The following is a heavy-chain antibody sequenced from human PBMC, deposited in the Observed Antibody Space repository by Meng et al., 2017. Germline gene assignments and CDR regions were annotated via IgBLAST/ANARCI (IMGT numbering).Heavy chain of an antibody. Sequence: VQLGQSGAEVKEPGASVKVSCKASGDTFTSYAMHWVRQAPGQSLEWMGWLNAGNGDTKYSQKFQGRVTITRDSSASTAYMELSSLRSEDTAVYYCARDSCTGGICYRGSFDYWAQGTLVTVSS. CDR2: LNAGNGDT. CDR3: ARDSCTGGICYRGSFDY. D-gene: IGHD2-15*01. V-gene: IGHV1-3*01. J-gene: IGHJ4*02. CDR1: GDTFTSYA.